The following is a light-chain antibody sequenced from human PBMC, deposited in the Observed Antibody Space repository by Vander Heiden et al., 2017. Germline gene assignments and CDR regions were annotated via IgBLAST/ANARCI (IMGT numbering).Light chain of an antibody. Sequence: SHVMTQPPSVSVAAGKTARLTCGGNNIGSKRVHWYQQTRGPAPVSVVDDDRARPSGIPERFSGSNAANTATLTIRSVAARDEADYYFHVWDISSDHVVFGGGPKLTVL. V-gene: IGLV3-21*03. CDR3: HVWDISSDHVV. CDR1: NIGSKR. J-gene: IGLJ2*01. CDR2: DDR.